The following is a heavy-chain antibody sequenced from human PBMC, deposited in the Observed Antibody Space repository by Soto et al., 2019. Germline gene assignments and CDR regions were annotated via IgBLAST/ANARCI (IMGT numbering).Heavy chain of an antibody. CDR2: ISSSSSYI. D-gene: IGHD3-10*01. V-gene: IGHV3-21*01. CDR3: AGDPPHITMVRPVPYGMDV. CDR1: GFTFSSYS. J-gene: IGHJ6*02. Sequence: PGGSLRLSCAASGFTFSSYSMNWVRQAPGKGLEWVSSISSSSSYIYYADSVKGRFTISRDNAKNSLYLQMNSLRAEDTAVYYCAGDPPHITMVRPVPYGMDVWGQGTTVTVSS.